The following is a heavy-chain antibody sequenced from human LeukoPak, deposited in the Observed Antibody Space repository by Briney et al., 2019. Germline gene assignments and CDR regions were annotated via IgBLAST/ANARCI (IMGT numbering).Heavy chain of an antibody. D-gene: IGHD5-18*01. Sequence: ASVKVSCKASGYTFTNYYIHWVRQAPGQGLEWMRIIDPSGGCTIYAQMFQGRVTLTTDTSASTVHMDLSSLRSEDTAVYYCAIDRDWGYSTGYLIDNWGQGTLVTVSS. V-gene: IGHV1-46*01. J-gene: IGHJ4*02. CDR2: IDPSGGCT. CDR3: AIDRDWGYSTGYLIDN. CDR1: GYTFTNYY.